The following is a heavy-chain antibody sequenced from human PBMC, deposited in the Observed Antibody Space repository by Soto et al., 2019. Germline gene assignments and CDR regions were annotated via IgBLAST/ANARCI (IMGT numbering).Heavy chain of an antibody. CDR1: GFTFSSYG. V-gene: IGHV3-30*18. D-gene: IGHD3-22*01. CDR3: AKDGSGGYDRNFDY. J-gene: IGHJ4*02. Sequence: QVQLVESGGGVVQPGRSLRLSCAASGFTFSSYGMHWVRQAPGKGPEWVAVISYDGSNKYYADSVKGRFTISRDNSKNTLYLQMNSLRAEDTAVYYCAKDGSGGYDRNFDYWGQGTLVTVSS. CDR2: ISYDGSNK.